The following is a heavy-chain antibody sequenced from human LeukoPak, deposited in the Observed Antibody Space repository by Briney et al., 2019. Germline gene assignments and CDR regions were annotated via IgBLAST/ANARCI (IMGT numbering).Heavy chain of an antibody. CDR2: MNPNSGNT. J-gene: IGHJ4*02. V-gene: IGHV1-8*01. CDR3: ARGHFRVVRGVKTYYFDY. CDR1: GYTFTSYD. Sequence: ASVMVSCKASGYTFTSYDINWVRQATGQGLEWMGWMNPNSGNTGYAQKFQGRVTMTRNTSISTAYMELSSLRSEDTAVYYCARGHFRVVRGVKTYYFDYWGQGTLVTVSS. D-gene: IGHD3-10*01.